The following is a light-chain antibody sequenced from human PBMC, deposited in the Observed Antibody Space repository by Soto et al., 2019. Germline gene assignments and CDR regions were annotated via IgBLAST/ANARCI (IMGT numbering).Light chain of an antibody. Sequence: QSALTQPASVSGSPGQSITISCTGTSSDVDPYNYVPWYQQHPGKAPKLLIYEVSDRPSGVSNRFSGSKSGNTASLTISGLQAEDEADYYCTSYTSSSTVVFGGGTKLTVL. J-gene: IGLJ3*02. CDR2: EVS. V-gene: IGLV2-14*01. CDR3: TSYTSSSTVV. CDR1: SSDVDPYNY.